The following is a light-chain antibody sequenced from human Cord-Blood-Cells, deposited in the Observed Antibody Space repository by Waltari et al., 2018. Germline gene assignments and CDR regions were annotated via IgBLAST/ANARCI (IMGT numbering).Light chain of an antibody. CDR3: SSYTSSSTWV. CDR1: SSDVGGYNY. J-gene: IGLJ3*02. V-gene: IGLV2-14*01. CDR2: DVS. Sequence: QSALTQPASVSGSPGQSITISCTGTSSDVGGYNYVPWYQQHPGKAPKLMIYDVSKRPSGVSNRFSGSKSGNTASLTISGLQAEDEADYYYSSYTSSSTWVFGGGTKLTVL.